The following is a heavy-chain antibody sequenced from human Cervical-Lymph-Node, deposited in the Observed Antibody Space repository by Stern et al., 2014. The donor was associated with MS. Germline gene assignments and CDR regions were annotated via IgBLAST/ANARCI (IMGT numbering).Heavy chain of an antibody. Sequence: QVQLQESGPGLVKPSQTLSLTCSVSGDSISGDSYYWSWIRQPAGKGLEWIGRIYTSGGPDYTPSLKSRLPFSVDTSKTQVPLKLNSVTAADTAVYYCARQTGRVVLSIYAVMGNWFDSWGQGTLVTVSS. CDR2: IYTSGGP. CDR1: GDSISGDSYY. CDR3: ARQTGRVVLSIYAVMGNWFDS. D-gene: IGHD3-16*01. J-gene: IGHJ5*01. V-gene: IGHV4-61*02.